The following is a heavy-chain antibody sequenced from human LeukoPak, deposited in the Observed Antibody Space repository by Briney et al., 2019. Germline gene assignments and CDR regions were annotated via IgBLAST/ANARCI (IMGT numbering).Heavy chain of an antibody. CDR2: MNPNSGNT. D-gene: IGHD3-16*01. V-gene: IGHV1-8*01. CDR1: GYAFTSYY. J-gene: IGHJ5*02. CDR3: AKGRSRWGPQYNWFDP. Sequence: ASVKVSCKTSGYAFTSYYINWVRQATGQGLEWMGWMNPNSGNTAYAQKFQGRVTMTRNTSISTAYMELSSLRSEDTAVYYCAKGRSRWGPQYNWFDPWGQGTLVTVSS.